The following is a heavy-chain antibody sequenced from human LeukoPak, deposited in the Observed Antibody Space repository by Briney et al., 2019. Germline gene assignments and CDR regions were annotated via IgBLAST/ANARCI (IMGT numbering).Heavy chain of an antibody. CDR3: TRDTGCPGGTCYSFYDY. D-gene: IGHD2-15*01. CDR2: IKQDGTEK. Sequence: GGSLRLSCAASGFTFSNYWMTWVRQAPGKGLEWVANIKQDGTEKYYVDSVKGRFTISRDNAENSLYLQMNSLRAEDTAVYYCTRDTGCPGGTCYSFYDYWGQGTMVTVSS. V-gene: IGHV3-7*01. J-gene: IGHJ4*02. CDR1: GFTFSNYW.